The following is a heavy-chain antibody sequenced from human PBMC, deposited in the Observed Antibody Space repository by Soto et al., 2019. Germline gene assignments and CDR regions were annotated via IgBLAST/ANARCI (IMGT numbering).Heavy chain of an antibody. CDR3: AKDIVGDIMGFFDQ. CDR1: GFSFHDYA. Sequence: EVQLVESGGGLVQPGRSLRLSCVASGFSFHDYALHWVRQAPGTGLEWVSGITYHSGNIGYAYSVKGRFTISRDNPKNPLSLQMHSLRPEDTALYYCAKDIVGDIMGFFDQWGQGTLVIVPS. V-gene: IGHV3-9*01. J-gene: IGHJ4*02. D-gene: IGHD2-21*01. CDR2: ITYHSGNI.